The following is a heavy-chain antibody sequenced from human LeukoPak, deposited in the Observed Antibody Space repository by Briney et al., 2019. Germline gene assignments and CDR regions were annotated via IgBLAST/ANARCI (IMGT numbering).Heavy chain of an antibody. Sequence: SQTLSLTCAISGDSVSSNCAAWNWIRQSPSRGLEWLGRTYYRSKWYNDYAVSVKSRITINPDASKNQFSLQLNSVTPEDTAVYYCARGDTAHYYYGMDVWGQGTTVTVSS. J-gene: IGHJ6*02. D-gene: IGHD5-18*01. CDR1: GDSVSSNCAA. CDR3: ARGDTAHYYYGMDV. V-gene: IGHV6-1*01. CDR2: TYYRSKWYN.